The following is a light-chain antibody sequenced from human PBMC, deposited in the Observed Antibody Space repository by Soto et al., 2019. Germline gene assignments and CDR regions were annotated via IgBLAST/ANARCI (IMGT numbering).Light chain of an antibody. V-gene: IGLV2-14*01. Sequence: QSVLTQPASVSGSPGQSITISCTGTSSDIGGYDYVSWYQHHPGKAPKLMIYEVSNRPSGISNRFSGSKSANTASLTISGLQAEDEADYYCSSYTSSSSPFVFGSRTKSTVL. J-gene: IGLJ1*01. CDR2: EVS. CDR1: SSDIGGYDY. CDR3: SSYTSSSSPFV.